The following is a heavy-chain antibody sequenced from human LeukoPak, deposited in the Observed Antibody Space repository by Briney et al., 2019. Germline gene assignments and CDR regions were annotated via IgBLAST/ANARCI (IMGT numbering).Heavy chain of an antibody. CDR1: GGSISSGGYY. J-gene: IGHJ4*02. V-gene: IGHV4-61*02. CDR2: IYTSGST. Sequence: SETLSLACTVSGGSISSGGYYWCWMRQPAGKGLEWIGRIYTSGSTDYNPSLKSRVTISVDTSKNQFSLKLSSVTAADTAVYYCARDPIAAAGTFDYWGQGTLVTVSS. D-gene: IGHD6-13*01. CDR3: ARDPIAAAGTFDY.